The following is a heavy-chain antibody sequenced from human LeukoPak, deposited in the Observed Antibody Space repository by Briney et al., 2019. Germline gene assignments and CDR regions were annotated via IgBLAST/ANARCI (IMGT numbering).Heavy chain of an antibody. J-gene: IGHJ4*02. CDR1: GFTFSGSA. CDR2: IRSKANSYAT. D-gene: IGHD4-17*01. V-gene: IGHV3-73*01. CDR3: TILLVGYGDYGGY. Sequence: GGSLKLSCAASGFTFSGSAMHWVRQASGKGLGWVGRIRSKANSYATAYAASVKGRFTISRDDSKNTAYLQMNSLKTEDTAVYYCTILLVGYGDYGGYWGQGTLVTVSS.